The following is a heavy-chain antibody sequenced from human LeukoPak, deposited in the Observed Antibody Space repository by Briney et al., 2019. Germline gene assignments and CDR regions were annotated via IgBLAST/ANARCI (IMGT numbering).Heavy chain of an antibody. V-gene: IGHV3-30*04. CDR1: GFSFSTYA. Sequence: GGSLRLSCAASGFSFSTYAMQWVRQAPGKGLEWVAVISDDGTSIYYADSVKGRFTISRDNSKNTLHLQMNSLRAEDTAVYYCASFHDSSGYWGATPVNWGQGTLVTVSS. CDR2: ISDDGTSI. J-gene: IGHJ4*02. CDR3: ASFHDSSGYWGATPVN. D-gene: IGHD3-22*01.